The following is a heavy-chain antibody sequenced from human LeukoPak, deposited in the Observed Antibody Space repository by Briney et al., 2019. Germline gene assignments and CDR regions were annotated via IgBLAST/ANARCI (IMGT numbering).Heavy chain of an antibody. D-gene: IGHD2-21*02. CDR2: NNPNSGGT. CDR3: ARDNREVRGGDCFDV. J-gene: IGHJ6*04. V-gene: IGHV1-2*02. Sequence: ASVRVSCKASGYTFTGYYMHWVRQAPGQGLEWMGWNNPNSGGTNYAQTFQGRVTMTRDTSITTAYMELSRLRSDDTAVYYCARDNREVRGGDCFDVWGKGTTVPVSS. CDR1: GYTFTGYY.